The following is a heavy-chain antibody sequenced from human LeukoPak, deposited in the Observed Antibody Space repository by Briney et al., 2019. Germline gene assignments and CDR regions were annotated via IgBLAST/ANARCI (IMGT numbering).Heavy chain of an antibody. CDR3: AIYTTAVQFGGSGSNWFDH. V-gene: IGHV4-4*07. D-gene: IGHD3-10*01. CDR2: IYTSGST. Sequence: SETLSLTCTVSGGSISSYYWSWIRQPAGKGRVWIGRIYTSGSTNYNPSLKSRVTMSVDTSKNQFSLQLSSVTAASTAVDYCAIYTTAVQFGGSGSNWFDHWGQGTLVTVSS. J-gene: IGHJ5*02. CDR1: GGSISSYY.